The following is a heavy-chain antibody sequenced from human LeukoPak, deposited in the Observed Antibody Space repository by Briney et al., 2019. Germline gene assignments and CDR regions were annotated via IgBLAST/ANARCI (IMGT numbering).Heavy chain of an antibody. J-gene: IGHJ6*02. CDR1: GGTFSSYA. CDR2: INPSGGST. V-gene: IGHV1-46*01. CDR3: ARETDRFNYYYYGMDV. D-gene: IGHD3-16*01. Sequence: ASVKVSCKASGGTFSSYAISWVRQAPGQGLEWMGIINPSGGSTSYAQKFQGRVTMTRDTSTSTVYMELSSLRSEDTAVYYCARETDRFNYYYYGMDVWGQGTTVTVSS.